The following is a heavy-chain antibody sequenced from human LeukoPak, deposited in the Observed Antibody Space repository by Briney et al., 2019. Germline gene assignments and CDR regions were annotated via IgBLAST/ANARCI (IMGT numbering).Heavy chain of an antibody. CDR3: ARDGPWIQTFDY. D-gene: IGHD5-18*01. Sequence: PSETLSLTCTVSGGSISSGDYYWSWIRQPPGKGLEWIGYIYYSGSTYYNPSLKSRVTISVDTSKNQFSLKLSSVTAADTAVYYCARDGPWIQTFDYWGQGTLVTVSS. J-gene: IGHJ4*02. V-gene: IGHV4-30-4*01. CDR2: IYYSGST. CDR1: GGSISSGDYY.